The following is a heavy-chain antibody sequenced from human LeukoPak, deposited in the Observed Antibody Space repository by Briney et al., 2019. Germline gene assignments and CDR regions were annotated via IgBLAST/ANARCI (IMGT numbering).Heavy chain of an antibody. CDR1: GGTFSSHT. CDR3: ARGGTFYRRTLLNYFDY. CDR2: IIPISGTA. D-gene: IGHD1-14*01. Sequence: GASVKVSCKASGGTFSSHTISWVRQAPGQGLEWMRGIIPISGTANYAQKFQGRVTFTTDESTSTAYMELTSLRSEDTAVYYCARGGTFYRRTLLNYFDYWGQGSLVTVSS. J-gene: IGHJ4*02. V-gene: IGHV1-69*05.